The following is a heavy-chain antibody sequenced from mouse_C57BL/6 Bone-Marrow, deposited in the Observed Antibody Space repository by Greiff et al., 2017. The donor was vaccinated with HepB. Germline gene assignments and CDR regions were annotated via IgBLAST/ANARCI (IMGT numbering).Heavy chain of an antibody. V-gene: IGHV1-50*01. D-gene: IGHD1-3*01. CDR2: IDPSDSYT. Sequence: VQRGEGGAGLVKPGASVKLSCKASGYTFTSYWMQWVKQRPGQGLEWIGEIDPSDSYTNYNQKFKGKATFTVDTSSSTAYMQLSSLTSEDSAVYYCARESIRFAYWGQGTLVTVSA. J-gene: IGHJ3*01. CDR3: ARESIRFAY. CDR1: GYTFTSYW.